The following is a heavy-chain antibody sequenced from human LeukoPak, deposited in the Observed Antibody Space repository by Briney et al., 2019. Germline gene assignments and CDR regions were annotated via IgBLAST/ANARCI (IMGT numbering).Heavy chain of an antibody. CDR2: ISNNGRNK. V-gene: IGHV3-30*04. D-gene: IGHD2-2*01. Sequence: GGSLRLSCAASGFTFSTNAIHWVRQAPGKGLEWVAFISNNGRNKDYADSVKGRFTISRDNSKNTLYLQMNSLRAEDTAVYYCAKDTITSLIVVVPAAPFQHWGQGTLVTVSS. CDR1: GFTFSTNA. J-gene: IGHJ1*01. CDR3: AKDTITSLIVVVPAAPFQH.